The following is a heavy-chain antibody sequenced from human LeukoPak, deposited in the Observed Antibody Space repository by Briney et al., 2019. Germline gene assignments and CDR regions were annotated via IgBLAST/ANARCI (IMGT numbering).Heavy chain of an antibody. V-gene: IGHV3-23*01. CDR3: AKETMIVVVPTWFDP. D-gene: IGHD3-22*01. J-gene: IGHJ5*02. CDR1: GFTFSSYA. Sequence: GGSLRLSCAASGFTFSSYAMSWVRQAPGKGLEWVSAISGSGGSTYYADSVKGRFTISRDISKNTLYLQMNSLRAEDTAVYYCAKETMIVVVPTWFDPWGQGTLVTVSS. CDR2: ISGSGGST.